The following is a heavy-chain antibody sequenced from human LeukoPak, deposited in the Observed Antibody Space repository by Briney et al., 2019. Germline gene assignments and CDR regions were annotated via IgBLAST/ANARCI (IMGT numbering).Heavy chain of an antibody. Sequence: SQTLSLTCAISGDTVSSKNAAWNWMRQSPSRGLEWLGRTYYRSKRYNDYAVSVKSRININPDTSKNQFSLQLNSVTPEDTAVYYCAREGVGATMANWGQGTLVTVSS. CDR1: GDTVSSKNAA. D-gene: IGHD1-26*01. CDR3: AREGVGATMAN. CDR2: TYYRSKRYN. V-gene: IGHV6-1*01. J-gene: IGHJ4*02.